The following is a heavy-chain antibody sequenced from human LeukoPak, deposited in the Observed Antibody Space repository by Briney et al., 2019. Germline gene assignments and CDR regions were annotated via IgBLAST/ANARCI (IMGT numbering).Heavy chain of an antibody. Sequence: NPSETLSLTCTVSGGSISSYYWNWIRQPPGKGLEWIGYIYYSGSTNYNPSLKSRVTISVDTSKNQFSLKLSSVTAADTAVYYCARLRTSSGYSPFDYWGQGTLVTVSS. J-gene: IGHJ4*02. CDR1: GGSISSYY. CDR2: IYYSGST. CDR3: ARLRTSSGYSPFDY. V-gene: IGHV4-59*08. D-gene: IGHD3-22*01.